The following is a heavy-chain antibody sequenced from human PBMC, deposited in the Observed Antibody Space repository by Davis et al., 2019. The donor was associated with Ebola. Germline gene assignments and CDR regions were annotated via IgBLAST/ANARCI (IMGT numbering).Heavy chain of an antibody. V-gene: IGHV3-23*01. Sequence: GESLKISCAASGFTFSSYAMSWVRQAPGKGLEWVSAISGSGGSTYYADSVKGRFIISRDNSKNTLYLQMNSLRAEDTAVYYCAADGGATQGFDYWGQGTLVTVSS. CDR1: GFTFSSYA. CDR3: AADGGATQGFDY. D-gene: IGHD1-26*01. CDR2: ISGSGGST. J-gene: IGHJ4*02.